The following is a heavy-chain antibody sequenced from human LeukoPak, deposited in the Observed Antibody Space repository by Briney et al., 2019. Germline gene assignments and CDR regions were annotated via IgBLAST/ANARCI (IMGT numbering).Heavy chain of an antibody. CDR2: IYYSGNT. CDR3: ARQPALPHSHFDY. J-gene: IGHJ4*02. Sequence: PSETLSLTCIVSGGSISTSAYYWGWIRQPPGEGLQWIGSIYYSGNTYYNSSLKSRVTISVDTSTSQFSLRLSSVTAADTAVYYCARQPALPHSHFDYWGQGTLVTVAS. V-gene: IGHV4-39*01. CDR1: GGSISTSAYY.